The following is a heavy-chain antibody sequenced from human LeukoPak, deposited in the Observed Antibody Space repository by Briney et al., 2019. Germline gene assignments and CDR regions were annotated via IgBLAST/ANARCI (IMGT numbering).Heavy chain of an antibody. J-gene: IGHJ2*01. V-gene: IGHV4-4*02. D-gene: IGHD3-9*01. CDR1: GGSISSSNR. Sequence: PSGTLSLTCAVSGGSISSSNRWSWVRQPPGKGLEWIGEIYHSGSTNYNPSLKSRVTISVDTSKNQFSLKLNSVTAADTAVYYCARHRLDWLLRYWYFDLWGRGTLVTVSS. CDR2: IYHSGST. CDR3: ARHRLDWLLRYWYFDL.